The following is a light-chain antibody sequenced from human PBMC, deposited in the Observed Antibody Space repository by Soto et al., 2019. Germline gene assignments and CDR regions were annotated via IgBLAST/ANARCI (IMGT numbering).Light chain of an antibody. V-gene: IGKV3-11*01. Sequence: EIALTQSPDTLSFSPGERATISCRASQSVSSHLAWYQQKPGQAPRLLIYEASIQGTGIPARFSGSGSGTDFTLTISRLAPEDSADYYCQQRSNSITFGRGTKVEIK. CDR1: QSVSSH. J-gene: IGKJ4*01. CDR3: QQRSNSIT. CDR2: EAS.